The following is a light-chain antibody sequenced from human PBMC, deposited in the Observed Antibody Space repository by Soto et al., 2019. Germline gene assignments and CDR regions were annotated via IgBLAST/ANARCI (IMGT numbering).Light chain of an antibody. CDR3: QQRSIWPPYS. CDR2: DAS. Sequence: EIVLTQSPATLSLSPGERATLSCRASQSVGSYLAWYQQQPGQAPRLLIYDASNRATGIPARFSGSGSGTDFTLTIRRLEPEDFAVYYCQQRSIWPPYSFGQGTKLEIK. CDR1: QSVGSY. J-gene: IGKJ2*03. V-gene: IGKV3-11*01.